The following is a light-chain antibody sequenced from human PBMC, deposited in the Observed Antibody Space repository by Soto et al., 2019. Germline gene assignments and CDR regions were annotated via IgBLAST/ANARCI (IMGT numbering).Light chain of an antibody. Sequence: DIQMTQSPSSVSASVGVRVTITCRASQGISTNLAWYQQKPGKAPKLLIYAASSLQSGVPPRFSGSGSGTDFTLTISSLQPEDFAIYYCQQANRVPLSFGQGTRLEIK. CDR1: QGISTN. V-gene: IGKV1-12*01. CDR2: AAS. J-gene: IGKJ5*01. CDR3: QQANRVPLS.